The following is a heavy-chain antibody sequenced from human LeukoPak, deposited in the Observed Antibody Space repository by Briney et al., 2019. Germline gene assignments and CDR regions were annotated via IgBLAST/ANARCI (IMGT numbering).Heavy chain of an antibody. J-gene: IGHJ4*02. D-gene: IGHD4-11*01. CDR1: GGSIRSSHYY. V-gene: IGHV4-39*01. CDR2: INYSGST. CDR3: ARQTTVTTPFDY. Sequence: SETLPLTCTVSGGSIRSSHYYWGWIRQPPGKGLEWIGSINYSGSTYYNPSLKSRVTISVDTSKNQFSLKLSSVTAADTAVYYCARQTTVTTPFDYWGQGTLVTVSS.